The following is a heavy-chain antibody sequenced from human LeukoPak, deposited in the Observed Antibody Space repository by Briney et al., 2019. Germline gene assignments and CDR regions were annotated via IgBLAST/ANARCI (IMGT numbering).Heavy chain of an antibody. J-gene: IGHJ6*02. CDR1: GGTFSSYA. D-gene: IGHD5-18*01. Sequence: ASVKVSCKASGGTFSSYAFSWVRQAPGQGLEWMGGIIPIFGTANYAQKFQGRVTITADESTSTAYMELSSLRSEDTAVYYCARVRGLQLGGSYYYYYGMDVWGQGTTVTVSS. CDR2: IIPIFGTA. V-gene: IGHV1-69*13. CDR3: ARVRGLQLGGSYYYYYGMDV.